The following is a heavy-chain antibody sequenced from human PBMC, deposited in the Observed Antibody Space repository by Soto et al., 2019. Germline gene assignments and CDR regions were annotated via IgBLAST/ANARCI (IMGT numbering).Heavy chain of an antibody. Sequence: QLQLQESGPGLVKPSETLSLTCTVAGGSVSSSTYYWGWIRQPPGKGLEWIATFYYSGSTYHNPSTNSRVTISSDTSKNQFSLKLRSVTATDTAVYYCARHHGTYYDAFDIWGQETMVTVSS. CDR2: FYYSGST. CDR1: GGSVSSSTYY. V-gene: IGHV4-39*01. J-gene: IGHJ3*02. D-gene: IGHD1-1*01. CDR3: ARHHGTYYDAFDI.